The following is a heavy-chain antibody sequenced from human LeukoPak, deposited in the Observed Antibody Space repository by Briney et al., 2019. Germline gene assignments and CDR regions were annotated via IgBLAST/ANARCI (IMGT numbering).Heavy chain of an antibody. CDR1: GGSISSYY. Sequence: SETLSLTCTVSGGSISSYYWSWIRQPPGKGLEWIGYIYYSGSTNYNPSLKSRVTISVDTSKNQFSLKLSSVTAADTAVYYCARVEGEMATPDYWGQGTLVTVSS. V-gene: IGHV4-59*01. J-gene: IGHJ4*02. CDR3: ARVEGEMATPDY. CDR2: IYYSGST. D-gene: IGHD5-24*01.